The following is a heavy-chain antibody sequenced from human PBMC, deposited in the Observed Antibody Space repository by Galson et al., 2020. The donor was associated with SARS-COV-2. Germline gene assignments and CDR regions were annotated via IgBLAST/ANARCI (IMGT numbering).Heavy chain of an antibody. CDR3: AREGLRFLEWLLALDY. CDR2: ISDYNGNT. CDR1: RYTFTSYG. J-gene: IGHJ4*02. Sequence: ASVQVSCKPSRYTFTSYGISWVRQAPGQGLEWMGWISDYNGNTNYARKLQGRVTMTTDTSTSTAYMELRSLRSDDTAVYYCAREGLRFLEWLLALDYGGQGTLVTVSS. D-gene: IGHD3-3*01. V-gene: IGHV1-18*01.